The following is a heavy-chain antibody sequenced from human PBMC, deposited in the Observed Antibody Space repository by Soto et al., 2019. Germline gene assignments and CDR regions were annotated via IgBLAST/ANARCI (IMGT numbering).Heavy chain of an antibody. CDR1: GGSLTAYS. CDR2: IDTSGKT. V-gene: IGHV4-4*07. Sequence: SETLSLTCTVSGGSLTAYSWNWIRQPVGKGLEWIGRIDTSGKTNYIPSLKSRLTMSIDRFKNQFSLNLKFVTAADTAVYFCAKDESGAADICGQRTMVTVSS. D-gene: IGHD7-27*01. J-gene: IGHJ3*02. CDR3: AKDESGAADI.